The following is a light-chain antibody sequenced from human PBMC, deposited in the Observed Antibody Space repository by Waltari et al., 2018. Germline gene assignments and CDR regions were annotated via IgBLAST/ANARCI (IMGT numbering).Light chain of an antibody. J-gene: IGLJ2*01. CDR2: GES. CDR3: NSRDSSGDRLV. Sequence: SSELTQDPAVSVALGQTVRITCQGDSLRSFHASWFQQKPGQTPAVDVYGESNRPSGIQDRFSGSRSGNTVSLTITGVQAEDEADYYCNSRDSSGDRLVFGGGTKLTVL. CDR1: SLRSFH. V-gene: IGLV3-19*01.